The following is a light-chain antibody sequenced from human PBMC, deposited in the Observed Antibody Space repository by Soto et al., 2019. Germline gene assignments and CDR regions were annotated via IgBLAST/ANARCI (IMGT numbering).Light chain of an antibody. CDR3: QQRSNWLIT. J-gene: IGKJ5*01. CDR1: QNIYSN. V-gene: IGKV3-11*01. CDR2: GAS. Sequence: EIVLTQSPGTLSLSPGERATLSCRASQNIYSNVAWYQQKPGQAPRLLIYGASNRATGIPARFSGSGSGTDFTLTISNLEPEDFAVYYCQQRSNWLITFGQGTRLEIK.